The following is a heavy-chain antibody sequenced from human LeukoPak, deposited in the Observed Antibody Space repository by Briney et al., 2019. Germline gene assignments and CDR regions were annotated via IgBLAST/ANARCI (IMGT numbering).Heavy chain of an antibody. CDR2: IKSKTDGGTT. CDR1: GFTFSNAW. J-gene: IGHJ6*03. V-gene: IGHV3-15*01. D-gene: IGHD6-19*01. CDR3: TTSSYSSGLHYYYYYYMDV. Sequence: GVSLRLSCAASGFTFSNAWMNWVPQAPGKGLEWVGRIKSKTDGGTTDYAAPVKGRFTISRDDSEHTLSLQMNSLKTEDTAVYYCTTSSYSSGLHYYYYYYMDVWGKGTTVAVSS.